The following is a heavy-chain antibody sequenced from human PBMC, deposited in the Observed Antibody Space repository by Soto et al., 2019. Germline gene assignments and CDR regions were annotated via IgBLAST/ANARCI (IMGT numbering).Heavy chain of an antibody. V-gene: IGHV1-69*13. J-gene: IGHJ6*02. CDR1: GGTFSSYA. Sequence: SVKVSCKASGGTFSSYAISWVRQAPGQGLEWMGGIIPIFGTADYAQKFQGRVTITADDFTSTAYMELSSLRSEDTAVYYCARHLGGNHYYYGMDFWGQGTTVTVS. D-gene: IGHD3-16*01. CDR3: ARHLGGNHYYYGMDF. CDR2: IIPIFGTA.